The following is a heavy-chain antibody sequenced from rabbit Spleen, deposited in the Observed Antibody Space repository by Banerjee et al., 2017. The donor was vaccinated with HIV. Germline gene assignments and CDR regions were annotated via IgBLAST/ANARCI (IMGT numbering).Heavy chain of an antibody. J-gene: IGHJ4*01. V-gene: IGHV1S40*01. Sequence: QSLEESGGGLVKPGASLTLTCKASGFSFSDRDVMCWVRQAPGKGLEWIACINTYTVKSVYASWATGRFTFSRTSSTTVTLQMTSLTAADTAAYFCARDLTGIIGWNFYLWGQGTLVTVS. CDR3: ARDLTGIIGWNFYL. D-gene: IGHD1-1*01. CDR2: INTYTVKS. CDR1: GFSFSDRDV.